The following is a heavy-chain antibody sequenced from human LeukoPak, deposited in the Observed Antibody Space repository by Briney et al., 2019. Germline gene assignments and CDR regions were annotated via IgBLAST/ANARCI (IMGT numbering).Heavy chain of an antibody. J-gene: IGHJ4*02. CDR2: FQNSGTS. CDR1: DDSISDYY. V-gene: IGHV4-59*01. D-gene: IGHD3-22*01. CDR3: TRVLERSGYYHFNVYYFDY. Sequence: SETLSLTCTVSDDSISDYYRGWIRQPPGKGLEWIGYFQNSGTSTYNPSLKSRVTISADTSKNQFSLKLNSLTTADTAVYYCTRVLERSGYYHFNVYYFDYWGQGTLVTVSS.